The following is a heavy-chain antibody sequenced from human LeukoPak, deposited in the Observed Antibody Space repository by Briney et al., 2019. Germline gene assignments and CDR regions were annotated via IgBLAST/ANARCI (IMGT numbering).Heavy chain of an antibody. D-gene: IGHD3-9*01. V-gene: IGHV1-69*05. CDR2: IIPIFGTA. CDR3: ARAHFDWLLYFDY. CDR1: GGTFSSYA. J-gene: IGHJ4*02. Sequence: SVKVSCKASGGTFSSYAISWARQAPGQGLEWMGRIIPIFGTANYAQKFQGRVTITTDESTSTAYMELSSPRSEDTAVYYCARAHFDWLLYFDYWGQGTLVTVSS.